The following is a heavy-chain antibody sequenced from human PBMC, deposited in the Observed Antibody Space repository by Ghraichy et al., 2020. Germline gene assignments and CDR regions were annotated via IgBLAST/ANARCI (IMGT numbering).Heavy chain of an antibody. CDR2: TYYRSKWYY. CDR3: ARDPPSFYDVFDI. D-gene: IGHD2/OR15-2a*01. Sequence: TLSLTCAISGDSVSSNRAAWNWIRQSPSRGLEWLGRTYYRSKWYYNYAESVKSRITIDPDTSKNQFSLHLNSVTPEDTAVYYCARDPPSFYDVFDIWGQGTMVTVSS. J-gene: IGHJ3*02. V-gene: IGHV6-1*01. CDR1: GDSVSSNRAA.